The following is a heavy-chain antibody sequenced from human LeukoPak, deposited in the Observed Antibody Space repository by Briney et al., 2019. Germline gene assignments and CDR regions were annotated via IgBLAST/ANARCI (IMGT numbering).Heavy chain of an antibody. V-gene: IGHV1-69*13. CDR1: GGTFSSYA. D-gene: IGHD1-26*01. J-gene: IGHJ4*02. CDR2: IIPIFGTA. Sequence: SVKVSCKASGGTFSSYAISWVRQAPGQGLEWMGGIIPIFGTANYAQKFQGRVTITADESTSTAYMELSSLRSEDTAVYYCAVGATKVRYFDYWGQRTLVTVSS. CDR3: AVGATKVRYFDY.